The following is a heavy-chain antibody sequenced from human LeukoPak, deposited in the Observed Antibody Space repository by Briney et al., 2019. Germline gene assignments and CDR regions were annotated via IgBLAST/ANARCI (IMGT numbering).Heavy chain of an antibody. V-gene: IGHV4-4*02. D-gene: IGHD6-13*01. Sequence: PSETLSLTCAVSGGSISSSNWWSWVRQPPGKGLEWIGEIYHSGSTNYNPSLKSRVTISVDKSKNQFSLKLSSVTAADTAVYYCARAQAGTGTYYYYMDVWGKGTTVTVSS. J-gene: IGHJ6*03. CDR1: GGSISSSNW. CDR2: IYHSGST. CDR3: ARAQAGTGTYYYYMDV.